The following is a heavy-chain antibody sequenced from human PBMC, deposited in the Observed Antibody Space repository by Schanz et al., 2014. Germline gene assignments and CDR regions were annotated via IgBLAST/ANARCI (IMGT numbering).Heavy chain of an antibody. D-gene: IGHD2-21*01. J-gene: IGHJ4*02. CDR2: IIPVLAIA. CDR1: GYTFTSYG. CDR3: ARDRLECGAECYSVEVFEI. V-gene: IGHV1-69*04. Sequence: QVQLVQSGAEVKKPGASVKVSCKASGYTFTSYGINWVRQAPGQGLEWMGRIIPVLAIADYAQKFQGRVTITADKSTTTAYMELSGLRSEDTAVYYCARDRLECGAECYSVEVFEIWGQGTLVIVSS.